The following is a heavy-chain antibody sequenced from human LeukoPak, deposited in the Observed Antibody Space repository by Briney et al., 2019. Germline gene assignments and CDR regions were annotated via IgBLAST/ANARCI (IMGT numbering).Heavy chain of an antibody. V-gene: IGHV4-4*07. J-gene: IGHJ4*02. CDR1: GGSISSYY. Sequence: PSETLSLTCTVSGGSISSYYWSWIRQPAGKGLEWIGRIYTSGSTNYNPSLKSRVTMSVDTSKNHFSLKLSSVTAADTAVYYCARVAYCGSDRYSFDYWGQGTLVTVSS. CDR2: IYTSGST. D-gene: IGHD2-21*02. CDR3: ARVAYCGSDRYSFDY.